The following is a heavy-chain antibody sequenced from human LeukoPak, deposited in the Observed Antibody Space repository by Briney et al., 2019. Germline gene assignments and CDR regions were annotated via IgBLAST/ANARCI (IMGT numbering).Heavy chain of an antibody. Sequence: GGSLRLSCAASGFTFSSYAMSWVRQAPGKGLEWVSAISGSGGSTYYADSVKGRFTISRDNSKNTLYLQMNSLRAEDTAVYYCAKDRDYGDYVLRVSGYYYGMDVWGQGTTVTVSS. D-gene: IGHD4-17*01. V-gene: IGHV3-23*01. CDR1: GFTFSSYA. J-gene: IGHJ6*02. CDR3: AKDRDYGDYVLRVSGYYYGMDV. CDR2: ISGSGGST.